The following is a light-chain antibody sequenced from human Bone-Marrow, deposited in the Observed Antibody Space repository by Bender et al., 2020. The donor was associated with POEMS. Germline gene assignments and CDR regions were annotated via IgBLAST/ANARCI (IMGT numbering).Light chain of an antibody. J-gene: IGLJ2*01. CDR3: QSADSRGTYPVV. CDR2: KDT. V-gene: IGLV3-25*03. CDR1: ALPKQH. Sequence: SYELTHPPSVSVSPGQTARIPCPGDALPKQHAYWYQQKPGQAPVLVMYKDTERPSGIPERFSGSRPGTTVTLTISGVQAEDEAEYYSQSADSRGTYPVVFGGGTKLTVL.